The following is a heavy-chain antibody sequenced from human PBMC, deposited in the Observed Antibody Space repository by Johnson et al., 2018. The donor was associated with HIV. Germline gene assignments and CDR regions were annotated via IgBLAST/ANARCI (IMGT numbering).Heavy chain of an antibody. CDR1: GFTFDDYA. CDR2: ISWDGGST. D-gene: IGHD4-17*01. J-gene: IGHJ3*01. V-gene: IGHV3-43D*03. Sequence: VQLVESGGVVVQPGGSLRLSCAASGFTFDDYAMHWVRQAPGKGLEWVSLISWDGGSTYYADSVKGRFTISRDNSKNSLYLQMNSLRAEDTALYYCAKDIFTTTVDAFDFWGQGTMVTVSS. CDR3: AKDIFTTTVDAFDF.